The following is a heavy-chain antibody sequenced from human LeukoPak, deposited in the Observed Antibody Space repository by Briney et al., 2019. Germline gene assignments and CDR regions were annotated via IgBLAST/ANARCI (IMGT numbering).Heavy chain of an antibody. J-gene: IGHJ4*02. CDR1: GFSFGSYS. CDR3: TSLTMAPDY. CDR2: ISPSSSTI. Sequence: GGSLRLSCVASGFSFGSYSINWVRQAPGRGLEWVSYISPSSSTIYFADSVKGRFTISRDNAQNSLYLQMNSLRAEDTAVYYCTSLTMAPDYWGQGTLVTVSS. D-gene: IGHD3-10*01. V-gene: IGHV3-48*01.